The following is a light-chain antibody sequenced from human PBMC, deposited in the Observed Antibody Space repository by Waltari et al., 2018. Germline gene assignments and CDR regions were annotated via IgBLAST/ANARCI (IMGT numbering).Light chain of an antibody. Sequence: QSVLTQPPSASGTPGQRVTLPCSGSSFNIGSNTVHCYRHFPGTAPKLLIYNNDQRPPGVPDRFSGSKSGTSASLAISGLQSEHEADYYCAAWDDSLNGPVFGGGTKLTVL. CDR1: SFNIGSNT. V-gene: IGLV1-44*01. CDR2: NND. CDR3: AAWDDSLNGPV. J-gene: IGLJ3*02.